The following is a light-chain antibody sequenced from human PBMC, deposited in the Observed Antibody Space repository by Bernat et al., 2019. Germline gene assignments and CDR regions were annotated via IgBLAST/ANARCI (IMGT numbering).Light chain of an antibody. V-gene: IGLV3-1*01. Sequence: SYDLTQPPSVSVSPGQTASITCTGDRLGNKFTCWYQQRPGQTPVLVIYRDNKRPEGIPERFSGSHSGNTATLSISGTQAMDEADYYCQAWDSSTGVFGGGTRLTVL. CDR1: RLGNKF. CDR2: RDN. J-gene: IGLJ3*02. CDR3: QAWDSSTGV.